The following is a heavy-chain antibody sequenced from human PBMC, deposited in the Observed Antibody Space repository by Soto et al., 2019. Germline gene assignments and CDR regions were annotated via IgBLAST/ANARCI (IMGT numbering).Heavy chain of an antibody. CDR2: ISRDEGTK. V-gene: IGHV3-30*03. J-gene: IGHJ4*02. Sequence: QVQLVESGGGVVQPGRSLRLSCAVSGFTVSTYGMHWVRQAPGKGLEWVAVISRDEGTKYYADSVKGRFTISRDNSSNTLFLEMNSLRGDDMAVYYCTGEVASGYWGQGTLVTVSS. CDR3: TGEVASGY. D-gene: IGHD2-8*02. CDR1: GFTVSTYG.